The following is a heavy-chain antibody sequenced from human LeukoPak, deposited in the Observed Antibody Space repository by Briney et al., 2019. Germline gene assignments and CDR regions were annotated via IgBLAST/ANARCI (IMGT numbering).Heavy chain of an antibody. CDR2: IYYSGST. D-gene: IGHD4-23*01. J-gene: IGHJ4*02. CDR3: ARVYGNSLEFDY. CDR1: GGSISSYY. Sequence: PSETLSLTCTVSGGSISSYYWSWIRQPPVKVLEWIGYIYYSGSTNYNPSLKSRVTISVDTSKNQFSLKLSSVTAADTAVYYCARVYGNSLEFDYWGQGTLVTVSS. V-gene: IGHV4-59*08.